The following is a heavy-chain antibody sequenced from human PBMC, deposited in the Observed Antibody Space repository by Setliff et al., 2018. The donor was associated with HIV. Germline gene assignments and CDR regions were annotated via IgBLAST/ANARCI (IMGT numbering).Heavy chain of an antibody. D-gene: IGHD3-10*01. CDR3: AGHFYYSGSGIWAGLDS. V-gene: IGHV4-4*07. J-gene: IGHJ4*02. Sequence: SETLSLTCYVPDDPISSYYWSWVRQPAGKGLEWIGRLYVSGDTNYNPSLKSRVTMSLDTSKKQFSLKLTSVTAADTAVYYCAGHFYYSGSGIWAGLDSWGQGTLVTVSS. CDR2: LYVSGDT. CDR1: DDPISSYY.